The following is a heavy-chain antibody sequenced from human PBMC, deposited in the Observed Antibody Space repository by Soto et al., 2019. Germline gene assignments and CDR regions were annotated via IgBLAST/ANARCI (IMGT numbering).Heavy chain of an antibody. CDR3: ARDANWYGDYYGMDV. V-gene: IGHV4-59*01. CDR2: IYYIGST. Sequence: SLTCSVSGGAMSSYYWNWIRQPPGKGLEWIGYIYYIGSTKYNPSLKSRVTISVDTSKNQFSLRLSSVTAADTAVYYCARDANWYGDYYGMDVWGQGTTVTVSS. CDR1: GGAMSSYY. D-gene: IGHD1-1*01. J-gene: IGHJ6*02.